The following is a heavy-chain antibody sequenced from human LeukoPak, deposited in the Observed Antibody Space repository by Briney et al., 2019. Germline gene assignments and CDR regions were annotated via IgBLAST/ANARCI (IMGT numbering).Heavy chain of an antibody. Sequence: PSETLSLTCAVYGGSFSGYYWSWIRRPPGKGLEWIGEINHSGSTNYNPSLKSRVTISVDTSKNQFSLKLSSVTAADTAVYYCASNAGSGSYRHFDYWGQGTLVTVSS. CDR1: GGSFSGYY. CDR3: ASNAGSGSYRHFDY. V-gene: IGHV4-34*01. CDR2: INHSGST. D-gene: IGHD3-10*01. J-gene: IGHJ4*02.